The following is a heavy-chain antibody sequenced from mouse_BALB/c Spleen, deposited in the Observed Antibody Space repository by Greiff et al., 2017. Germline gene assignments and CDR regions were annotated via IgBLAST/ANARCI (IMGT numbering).Heavy chain of an antibody. CDR2: ISSGSSTI. J-gene: IGHJ1*01. CDR3: ARLTGRGYFDV. CDR1: GFTFSSFG. V-gene: IGHV5-17*02. Sequence: EVKLVESGGGLVQPGGSRKLSCAASGFTFSSFGMHWVRQAPEKGLEWVAYISSGSSTIYYADTVKGRFTISRDNPKNTLFLQMTSLRSEDTAMYYCARLTGRGYFDVWGAGTTVTVSS. D-gene: IGHD4-1*01.